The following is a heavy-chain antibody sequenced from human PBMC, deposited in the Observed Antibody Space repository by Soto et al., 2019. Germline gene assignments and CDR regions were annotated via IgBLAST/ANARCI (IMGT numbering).Heavy chain of an antibody. CDR2: VYSSGTT. J-gene: IGHJ4*02. CDR1: GGSINSYW. Sequence: SETLSLTCSVSGGSINSYWWSWIRQPAGKGLEWIGRVYSSGTTDYNPSLNSRATLSVEKSKNQFSLKLSSVTAADTAVYYCARDIGSYAYGEGYWGQGMQPPVSS. CDR3: ARDIGSYAYGEGY. V-gene: IGHV4-4*07. D-gene: IGHD3-10*01.